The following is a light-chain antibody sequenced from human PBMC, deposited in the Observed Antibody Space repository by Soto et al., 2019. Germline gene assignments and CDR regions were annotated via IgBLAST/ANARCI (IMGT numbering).Light chain of an antibody. Sequence: EIVLTQPPATLSLSPGGRATLSCSASQSVSSDLAWYQQKPGEAPRLLIYDASNRATGIPARFSGSGSGTDFTLTISSLEPEDFAVYYCQQRSNWPITFGQGTRLEIK. J-gene: IGKJ5*01. V-gene: IGKV3-11*01. CDR1: QSVSSD. CDR2: DAS. CDR3: QQRSNWPIT.